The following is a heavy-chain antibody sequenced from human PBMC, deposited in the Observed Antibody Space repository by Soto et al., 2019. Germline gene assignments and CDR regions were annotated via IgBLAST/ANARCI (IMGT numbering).Heavy chain of an antibody. J-gene: IGHJ4*02. V-gene: IGHV4-34*01. Sequence: QVQLQQWGAGLLKPSETLSLTCAVYGGSFSGYYWSWICQPPGKGLEWIGEINHSGSTNYNPSLKSRVTISVDTSKNQFSLKLSSVTAADTAVYYCARSSSYYYDSSGYYNGRYYFDYWGQGTLVTVSS. CDR3: ARSSSYYYDSSGYYNGRYYFDY. CDR2: INHSGST. D-gene: IGHD3-22*01. CDR1: GGSFSGYY.